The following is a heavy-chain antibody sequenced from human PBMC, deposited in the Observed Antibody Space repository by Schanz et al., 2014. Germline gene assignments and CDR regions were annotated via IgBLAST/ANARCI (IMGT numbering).Heavy chain of an antibody. D-gene: IGHD6-13*01. CDR3: AREEGWGIAAAGPKHYYYGMDV. CDR1: GFSLNTYG. Sequence: QAQLMESGGGVVQPGTSLILSCSVSGFSLNTYGIHWFRQPAGKGLEWVAVISYDGSNKYYADSVKGRFTISRDNAKNSLYLQMNSLRAEDTAVYYCAREEGWGIAAAGPKHYYYGMDVWGQGTTVTVSS. CDR2: ISYDGSNK. J-gene: IGHJ6*02. V-gene: IGHV3-30*19.